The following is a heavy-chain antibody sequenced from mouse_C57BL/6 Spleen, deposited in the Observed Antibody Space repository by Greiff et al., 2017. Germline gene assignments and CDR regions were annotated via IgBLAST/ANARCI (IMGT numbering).Heavy chain of an antibody. J-gene: IGHJ1*03. Sequence: QVQLKQPGAELVRPGSSVKLSCKASGYTFTSYWMHWVKQRPIQGLEWIGNIDPSDSETHYNQKFKDKATLTVDKSSSTAYMQLSSRTSEDSAVYYCARSGRGSWYFDVWGTGTTVTVSS. CDR3: ARSGRGSWYFDV. V-gene: IGHV1-52*01. CDR1: GYTFTSYW. CDR2: IDPSDSET. D-gene: IGHD3-1*01.